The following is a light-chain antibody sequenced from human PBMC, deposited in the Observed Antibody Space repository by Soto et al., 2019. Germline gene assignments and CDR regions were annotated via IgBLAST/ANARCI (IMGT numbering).Light chain of an antibody. J-gene: IGKJ1*01. CDR2: GAS. CDR1: QSLVETDGNTY. V-gene: IGKV3-20*01. Sequence: VMTQSPLSLPVTLGQPVSISCRSSQSLVETDGNTYLAWYQQKQGQAPRLXIYGASSRETGIPDRFSGSGSGTEFTLTISRLEPEDFAVYYCQQYGTLPRTFGQGTKVDIK. CDR3: QQYGTLPRT.